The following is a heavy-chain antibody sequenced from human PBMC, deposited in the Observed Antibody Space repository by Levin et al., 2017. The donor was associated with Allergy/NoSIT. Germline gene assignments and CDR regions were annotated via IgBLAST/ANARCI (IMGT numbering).Heavy chain of an antibody. CDR1: GYNFPSYW. CDR2: IYPRDSDT. D-gene: IGHD1-26*01. V-gene: IGHV5-51*01. CDR3: ARLLRVGTYMGFGDFDY. Sequence: GESLKISCKGSGYNFPSYWIGWVRQMHGKGLEWMGIIYPRDSDTRYSPSFRGQVTISADTSISTAYLHWSSLKASDTAMYYCARLLRVGTYMGFGDFDYWGQGTLVTVSS. J-gene: IGHJ4*02.